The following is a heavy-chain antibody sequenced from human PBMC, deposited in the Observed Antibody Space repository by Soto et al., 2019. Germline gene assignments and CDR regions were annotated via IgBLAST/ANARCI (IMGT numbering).Heavy chain of an antibody. CDR2: INSDGSST. Sequence: EVQLVESGGGLVQPGGSLRLSCAASGFTFSSYWMHWVRQAPGKGLVWVSRINSDGSSTSYADSVKARFTISRDNAKNTLYLQMNSLRAEDTAVYYCARDRGITMVRGGLGDMDVWGQGTTVTVSS. V-gene: IGHV3-74*01. CDR1: GFTFSSYW. D-gene: IGHD3-10*01. J-gene: IGHJ6*02. CDR3: ARDRGITMVRGGLGDMDV.